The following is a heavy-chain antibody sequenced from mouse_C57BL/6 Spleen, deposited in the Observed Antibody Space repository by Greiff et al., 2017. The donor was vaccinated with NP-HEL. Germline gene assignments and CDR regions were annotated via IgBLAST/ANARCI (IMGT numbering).Heavy chain of an antibody. CDR3: ARDGSRYFDV. CDR2: IDPSDSYT. V-gene: IGHV1-50*01. J-gene: IGHJ1*03. CDR1: GYTFTSYW. D-gene: IGHD1-1*01. Sequence: VQLQQPGAELVKPGASVKLSCKASGYTFTSYWMQWVKQRPGQGLEWIGEIDPSDSYTNYNQKFKGKATLTVDTSSSPAYMQLSSLTSEDSAVYYCARDGSRYFDVWGTGTTVTVSS.